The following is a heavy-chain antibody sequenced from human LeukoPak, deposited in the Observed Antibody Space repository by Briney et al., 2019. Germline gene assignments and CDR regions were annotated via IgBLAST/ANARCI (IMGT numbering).Heavy chain of an antibody. CDR3: AATDILTGAPSY. J-gene: IGHJ4*02. Sequence: ASVKVSCKASGFTFTSSAVQWVRQARGQRLEWIGWIVVGSGNTNYAQKFQERVIITRAMSTSTAYMELSSLRSEDTAVYYCAATDILTGAPSYWGQGTLVTGSS. CDR1: GFTFTSSA. CDR2: IVVGSGNT. V-gene: IGHV1-58*01. D-gene: IGHD3-9*01.